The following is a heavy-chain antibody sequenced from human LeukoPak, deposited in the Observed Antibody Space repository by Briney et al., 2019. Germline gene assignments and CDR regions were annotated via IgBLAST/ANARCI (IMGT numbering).Heavy chain of an antibody. CDR1: GFTFSSCG. D-gene: IGHD4-17*01. CDR3: AKDLRRTVTNVEGGY. J-gene: IGHJ4*02. Sequence: GGSLRLSCAASGFTFSSCGMHWVRQAPGKGLEWVAFIRYDGSNKYYADSVKGRFTISRDNSKNTLYLQMNSLRAEDTAVYYCAKDLRRTVTNVEGGYWGQGTLVTVSS. V-gene: IGHV3-30*02. CDR2: IRYDGSNK.